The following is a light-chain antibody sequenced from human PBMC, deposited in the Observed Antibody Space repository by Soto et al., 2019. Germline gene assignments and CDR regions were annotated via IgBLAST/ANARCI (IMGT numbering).Light chain of an antibody. V-gene: IGLV1-40*01. Sequence: QSVLTQPPSVSGAPGQRVTISCTGSSSNIGAGYDVHWYQQRPGTAPKLLIYGNSNRPSGVPDRFSGSKSGTSASLAITGLQAEDEADYYCQSYDSSLSQGVFGGGTKLAVL. CDR2: GNS. CDR3: QSYDSSLSQGV. CDR1: SSNIGAGYD. J-gene: IGLJ2*01.